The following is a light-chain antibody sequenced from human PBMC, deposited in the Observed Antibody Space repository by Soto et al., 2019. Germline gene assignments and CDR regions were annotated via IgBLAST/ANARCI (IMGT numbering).Light chain of an antibody. CDR3: QQLSNSQSQWT. CDR2: GTS. Sequence: ELVLTQSPGTLSLSPGERATLSCRASQSVSSIYLAWYQQKPGQPPRLLIYGTSSRATGIPDRFSGSGSGSDFTFTLSRGELEDFAVYDCQQLSNSQSQWTFGQGTKVESK. CDR1: QSVSSIY. J-gene: IGKJ1*01. V-gene: IGKV3-20*01.